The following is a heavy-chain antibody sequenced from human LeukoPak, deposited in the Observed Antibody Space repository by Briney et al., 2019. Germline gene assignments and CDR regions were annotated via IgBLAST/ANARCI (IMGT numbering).Heavy chain of an antibody. J-gene: IGHJ4*02. CDR2: ISYDGSNK. V-gene: IGHV3-30*18. D-gene: IGHD2-2*01. CDR3: AKRHSSTSPPTLDYFDY. Sequence: GGSLRLSWAASGFTFSSYGMHWVRQAPGKGLEWVAVISYDGSNKYYADSVKGRFTISRDNSKNTLYLQMNSLRAEDTAVYYCAKRHSSTSPPTLDYFDYWGQGTLVTVSS. CDR1: GFTFSSYG.